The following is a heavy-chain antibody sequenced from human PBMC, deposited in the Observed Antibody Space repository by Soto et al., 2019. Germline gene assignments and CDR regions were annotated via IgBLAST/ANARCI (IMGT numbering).Heavy chain of an antibody. CDR3: AREKTSCGMDV. CDR2: MNTNSGNT. CDR1: GYTFTSYD. J-gene: IGHJ6*02. Sequence: QVQLVQSGAEVKKPGASVKVSCKASGYTFTSYDINWVRQAPGQGLEWMGWMNTNSGNTGYAQKCQGRVTMASITSRSTAYMELSSLSSEDTAVYYWAREKTSCGMDVWGQGTTVTVSS. V-gene: IGHV1-8*01.